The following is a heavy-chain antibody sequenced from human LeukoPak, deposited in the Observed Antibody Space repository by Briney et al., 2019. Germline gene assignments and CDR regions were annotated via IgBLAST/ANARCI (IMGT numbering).Heavy chain of an antibody. CDR1: GFTFTSYY. J-gene: IGHJ6*02. Sequence: ASVKVSCKASGFTFTSYYIHWVRLAPGQRLEWMGIINPSGGDTRFAQRFQGRVTMTRDTSTSTVYMELSSLRSEDTAVYYCASGRGLDVWGQGTTVTVSS. CDR2: INPSGGDT. V-gene: IGHV1-46*01. D-gene: IGHD2-15*01. CDR3: ASGRGLDV.